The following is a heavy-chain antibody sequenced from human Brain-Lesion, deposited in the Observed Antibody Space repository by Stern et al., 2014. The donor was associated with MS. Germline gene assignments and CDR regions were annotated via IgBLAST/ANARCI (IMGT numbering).Heavy chain of an antibody. Sequence: QVQLVQSGPGLVKPSQTLSLTCRVSGDSISSGGYYWSWIRQHPGKALQWIGNIYYSGNTYYNPSLKSLVNISVDMSKNQFSLNLNSVTAADTAVYFCARVAALAMPLQYNWFDPWGQGILVTVSS. J-gene: IGHJ5*02. D-gene: IGHD2-2*01. CDR3: ARVAALAMPLQYNWFDP. CDR2: IYYSGNT. CDR1: GDSISSGGYY. V-gene: IGHV4-31*01.